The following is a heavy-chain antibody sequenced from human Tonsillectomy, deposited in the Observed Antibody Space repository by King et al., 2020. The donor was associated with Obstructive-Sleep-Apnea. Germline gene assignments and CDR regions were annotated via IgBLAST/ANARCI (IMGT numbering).Heavy chain of an antibody. CDR1: GGSISSYY. Sequence: QLQESGPGLVKPSETLSLTCTVSGGSISSYYWSWIRQPPGKRLEWIGYISYAGSTNYNPSLKSRVTMSVDTSKNQFSLKLSSVTAADTAVYFCARNLAYDALPAASLDYWGQGTLVTVSA. CDR2: ISYAGST. J-gene: IGHJ4*02. CDR3: ARNLAYDALPAASLDY. D-gene: IGHD2-2*01. V-gene: IGHV4-59*08.